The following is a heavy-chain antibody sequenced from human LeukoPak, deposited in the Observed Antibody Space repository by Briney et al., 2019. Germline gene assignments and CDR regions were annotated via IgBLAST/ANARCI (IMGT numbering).Heavy chain of an antibody. CDR1: GFTFSSYG. CDR2: IRYDGSNK. Sequence: GGSLRLSCAASGFTFSSYGMHWVRQAPGKRLEWVAFIRYDGSNKYYADSVKGRFTISRDNSKNTLYLQMNSLRAEDTAVYYCAKGQDYDFWSGYYSAFDYWGQGTLVTVSS. V-gene: IGHV3-30*02. D-gene: IGHD3-3*01. J-gene: IGHJ4*02. CDR3: AKGQDYDFWSGYYSAFDY.